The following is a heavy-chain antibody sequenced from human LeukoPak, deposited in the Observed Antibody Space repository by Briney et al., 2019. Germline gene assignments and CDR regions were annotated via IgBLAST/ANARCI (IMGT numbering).Heavy chain of an antibody. CDR3: ARRERWENY. CDR2: IYYSGST. Sequence: PSETLSLTCTVSGGSISSSSYYWGWLRQPPGKGLEWIGSIYYSGSTYYNPSLKSRVTISVDTSKNQFSLKLSSVTAADTAVYYCARRERWENYWGQGTLVTVSS. D-gene: IGHD1-26*01. V-gene: IGHV4-39*01. J-gene: IGHJ4*02. CDR1: GGSISSSSYY.